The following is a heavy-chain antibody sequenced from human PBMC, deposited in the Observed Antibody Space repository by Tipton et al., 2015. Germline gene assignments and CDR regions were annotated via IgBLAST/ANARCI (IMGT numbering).Heavy chain of an antibody. V-gene: IGHV4-38-2*01. CDR2: IFHRGDT. J-gene: IGHJ4*02. CDR3: ACQDYDSLTRDYQTVDY. CDR1: GYSISSGYY. D-gene: IGHD3-9*01. Sequence: TLSLTCDVSGYSISSGYYWGWIRQPPGKGLEWIGSIFHRGDTNYNPSLKSRVTISLDTSKTQFSLNLHSVTAADTAVYYCACQDYDSLTRDYQTVDYWGQGTLVTVSS.